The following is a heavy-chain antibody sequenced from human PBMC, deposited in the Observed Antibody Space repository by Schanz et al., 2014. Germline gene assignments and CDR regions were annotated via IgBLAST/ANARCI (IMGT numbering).Heavy chain of an antibody. D-gene: IGHD3-10*01. J-gene: IGHJ3*02. CDR1: GFTLSNYA. CDR2: ISGSGGST. CDR3: AKGRFGELSAFDI. Sequence: EMQLLESGEGLAQPGGSLRLSCAASGFTLSNYAMSWVRQAPGKGLEWVSAISGSGGSTYYADSVKGRFTISRDNSKTTVYLQMNSLRAEDTAVYYCAKGRFGELSAFDIWGQGTMVTVSS. V-gene: IGHV3-23*01.